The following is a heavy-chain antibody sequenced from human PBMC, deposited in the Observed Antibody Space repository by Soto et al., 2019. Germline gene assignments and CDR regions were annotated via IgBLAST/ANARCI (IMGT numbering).Heavy chain of an antibody. CDR3: ARSSTLYSSSSSGY. D-gene: IGHD6-6*01. J-gene: IGHJ4*02. CDR2: ISAYNGNT. V-gene: IGHV1-18*01. CDR1: VYTFTSYG. Sequence: ASVKVSCKASVYTFTSYGISWVRQAPGQGLEWMGWISAYNGNTNYAQKLQGRVTMTTDTSTSTAYMELRSLRSDDTAVYYCARSSTLYSSSSSGYWGQGTLVTVSS.